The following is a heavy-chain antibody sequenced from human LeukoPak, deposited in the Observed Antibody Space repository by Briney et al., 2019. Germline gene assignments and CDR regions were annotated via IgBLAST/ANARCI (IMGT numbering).Heavy chain of an antibody. J-gene: IGHJ3*02. D-gene: IGHD1-1*01. CDR1: GYSFADYY. CDR2: IKPNSGDT. V-gene: IGHV1-2*02. CDR3: ARVGNGGAFDI. Sequence: ASVKVSCKASGYSFADYYMHWVRQAPGQGLEWMGWIKPNSGDTRSAQKFQGRVTMTRDTSISTAYMELSSLRYDDTAVYYCARVGNGGAFDIWGQGTMVTVSS.